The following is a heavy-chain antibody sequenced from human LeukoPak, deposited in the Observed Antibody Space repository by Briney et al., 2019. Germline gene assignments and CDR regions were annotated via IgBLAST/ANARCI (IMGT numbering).Heavy chain of an antibody. CDR1: GFTFSSYS. Sequence: PGGSLRLSCAASGFTFSSYSMNWVRQAPGKGLEWVSAISGSGGSTYYADSVKGRFTISRDNSKNTLYLQMNSLRAEDTAVYYCAKRFRGVSIDYYYYGMDVWGQGTTVAVSS. J-gene: IGHJ6*02. V-gene: IGHV3-23*01. CDR2: ISGSGGST. CDR3: AKRFRGVSIDYYYYGMDV. D-gene: IGHD1-26*01.